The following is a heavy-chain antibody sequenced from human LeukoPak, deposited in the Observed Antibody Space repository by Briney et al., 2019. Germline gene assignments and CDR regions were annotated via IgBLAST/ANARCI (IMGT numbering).Heavy chain of an antibody. CDR2: ISYSGTT. D-gene: IGHD4-23*01. Sequence: SATLSLTCGAAGGSISSYYRRWIREPAGKGLEWIGYISYSGTTNYSPSLKSRVTIPVDTSKNEFSLKLSSVTAADTAVYYCARAGGYVLYFDLWGRGTLVTVSS. CDR3: ARAGGYVLYFDL. V-gene: IGHV4-59*01. CDR1: GGSISSYY. J-gene: IGHJ2*01.